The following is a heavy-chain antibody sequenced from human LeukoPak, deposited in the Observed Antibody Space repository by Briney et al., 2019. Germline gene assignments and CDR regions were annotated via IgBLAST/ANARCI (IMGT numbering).Heavy chain of an antibody. CDR1: GGSFSGYY. CDR2: INHSGST. CDR3: ARGQKLRIAARSRFDY. V-gene: IGHV4-34*01. J-gene: IGHJ4*02. Sequence: SETLSLTCAVYGGSFSGYYWSWIRQPPGKGLEWIGEINHSGSTNYNPSLKSRVTISVDTSKNQFSLKLSSVTAADTAVYYCARGQKLRIAARSRFDYWGQGTLVTVSS. D-gene: IGHD6-6*01.